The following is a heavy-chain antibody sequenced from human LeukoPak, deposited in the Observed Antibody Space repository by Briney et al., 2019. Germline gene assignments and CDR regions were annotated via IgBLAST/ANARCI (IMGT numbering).Heavy chain of an antibody. CDR1: GFTFSTYG. J-gene: IGHJ4*02. CDR2: IRSDGNTK. Sequence: GGSLRLSCEASGFTFSTYGMHWVRQAPGMGLAWVAVIRSDGNTKYYADSVKGRFTISRDNSKNTVYLQMSSLRAEDTAVYYCAKGNYGGDGYWGQGTLVTVSS. D-gene: IGHD4-23*01. CDR3: AKGNYGGDGY. V-gene: IGHV3-30*02.